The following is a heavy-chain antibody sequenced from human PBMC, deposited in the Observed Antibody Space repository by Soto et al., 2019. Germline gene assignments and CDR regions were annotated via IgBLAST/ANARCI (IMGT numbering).Heavy chain of an antibody. Sequence: SETLSLTCTVSGGSISSGGYYWSWIRQHPGKGREWIGYIYYIGSTYYNPSLKSRVTISVDTSKNQFSLKLSSVTAADTAVYYCARNYHSSGFFFDYWGQGTLVTVSS. J-gene: IGHJ4*02. CDR2: IYYIGST. D-gene: IGHD3-22*01. CDR1: GGSISSGGYY. CDR3: ARNYHSSGFFFDY. V-gene: IGHV4-31*03.